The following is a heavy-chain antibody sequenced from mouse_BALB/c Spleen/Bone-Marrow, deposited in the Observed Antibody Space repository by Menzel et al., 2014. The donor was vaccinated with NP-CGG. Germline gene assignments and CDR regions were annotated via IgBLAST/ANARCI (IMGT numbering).Heavy chain of an antibody. J-gene: IGHJ4*01. CDR2: IDPANGNT. Sequence: LQQSGAELVKPGASVKLSCTASGFNIKDTYMHWVKQRPEQGLEWIGRIDPANGNTKYDPKFQGKATITTDTSSNTAYLQLSSLTSEDTAVYYGSSYAMDYWGRGTSVTVSS. V-gene: IGHV14-3*02. CDR1: GFNIKDTY. CDR3: SSYAMDY.